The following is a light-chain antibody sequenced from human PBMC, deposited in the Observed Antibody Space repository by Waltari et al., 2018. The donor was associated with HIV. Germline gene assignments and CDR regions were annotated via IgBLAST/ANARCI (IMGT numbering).Light chain of an antibody. V-gene: IGLV2-23*02. Sequence: QSALTQPASVAGTPGQAITIYSTGTSSAGGCYHYVSWYQQYPGKAPKLMIYDVTKRPSGVSNRFSGSKSGNTASLTISGLQAEDEADYYCCSYAGSSTYYVFGTGTKLTVL. CDR2: DVT. CDR3: CSYAGSSTYYV. CDR1: SSAGGCYHY. J-gene: IGLJ1*01.